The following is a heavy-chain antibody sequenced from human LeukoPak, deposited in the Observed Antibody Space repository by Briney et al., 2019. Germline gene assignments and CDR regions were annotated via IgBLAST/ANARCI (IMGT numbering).Heavy chain of an antibody. Sequence: GGSLRLSCAASGFTFSSYAMSWVRRTPGKGLEWVANIKQDGSEKYYVDSVKGRFTISRDNAKNSLYLQMNSLRAEDTAVYYCARDQVDIVVVPAAMSVYYYYYMDVWGKGTTVTVSS. J-gene: IGHJ6*03. D-gene: IGHD2-2*01. CDR1: GFTFSSYA. CDR2: IKQDGSEK. CDR3: ARDQVDIVVVPAAMSVYYYYYMDV. V-gene: IGHV3-7*01.